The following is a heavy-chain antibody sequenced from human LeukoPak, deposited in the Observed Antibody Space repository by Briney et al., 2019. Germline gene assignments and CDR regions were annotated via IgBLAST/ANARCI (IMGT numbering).Heavy chain of an antibody. D-gene: IGHD1-1*01. Sequence: GGSLRLSCAASGFTFSSYVMSWVRQAPGKGLEWVSTISGSGASTYYADSVKGRFTISRDNSKNTLYLQMNSLRAGDTAVYYCAKGQELDDGVFDSWGQGTLVTVSS. CDR2: ISGSGAST. J-gene: IGHJ4*02. CDR1: GFTFSSYV. CDR3: AKGQELDDGVFDS. V-gene: IGHV3-23*01.